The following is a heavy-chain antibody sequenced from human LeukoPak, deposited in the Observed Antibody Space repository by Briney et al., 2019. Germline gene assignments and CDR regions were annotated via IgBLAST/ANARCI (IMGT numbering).Heavy chain of an antibody. J-gene: IGHJ4*02. Sequence: GLCLRLSYASAGCTLSTYTMDWVRQATRKGLECVSSISSASTYIYNADSAKGRFTISRDNAKNSLYLQMDSLRVEDTAVYYCARGQWPDYWGQGSLVTVSS. D-gene: IGHD6-19*01. CDR3: ARGQWPDY. V-gene: IGHV3-21*01. CDR2: ISSASTYI. CDR1: GCTLSTYT.